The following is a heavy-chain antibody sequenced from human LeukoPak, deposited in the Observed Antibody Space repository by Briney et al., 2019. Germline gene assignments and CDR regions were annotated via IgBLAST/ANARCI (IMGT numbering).Heavy chain of an antibody. V-gene: IGHV3-48*03. CDR1: GFTFSSYE. D-gene: IGHD7-27*01. J-gene: IGHJ3*02. CDR2: ISRGGGII. CDR3: ARTRLNWGHAFDI. Sequence: GSLRLSCAPSGFTFSSYEMNWVRQPPGKGLEWVSYISRGGGIIYYADSVKGRFTISRDNAKNSLYLQMNSLRAEDTAVYYCARTRLNWGHAFDIWGQGTMVTVSS.